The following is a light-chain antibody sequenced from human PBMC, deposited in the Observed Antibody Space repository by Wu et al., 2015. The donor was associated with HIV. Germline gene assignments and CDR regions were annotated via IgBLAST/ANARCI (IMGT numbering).Light chain of an antibody. V-gene: IGKV1-27*01. CDR1: QGIGNY. J-gene: IGKJ1*01. Sequence: DIQMTQSPSSLSASIGDRITITCRASQGIGNYLAWFQQRPGKVPKPLIFAASTLQSGVPSRFSGSGSGTDFTLTINSLQPEDFATYYCLQDNNYPWTFGRGTKVE. CDR3: LQDNNYPWT. CDR2: AAS.